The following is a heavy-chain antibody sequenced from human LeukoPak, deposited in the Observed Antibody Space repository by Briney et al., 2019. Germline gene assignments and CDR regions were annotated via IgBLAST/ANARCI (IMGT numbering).Heavy chain of an antibody. CDR3: ARPSVLNYYGSGSFDI. V-gene: IGHV5-51*01. J-gene: IGHJ3*02. D-gene: IGHD3-10*01. CDR2: IYPGDSDT. CDR1: GYSFTSYW. Sequence: LGESLKISCKGSGYSFTSYWIGWVRQMPGKGLEWMGIIYPGDSDTRYSPSFQGQVTISADKSISTAYLQWSSLKASDTAMYYCARPSVLNYYGSGSFDIWGQGTMVTVSS.